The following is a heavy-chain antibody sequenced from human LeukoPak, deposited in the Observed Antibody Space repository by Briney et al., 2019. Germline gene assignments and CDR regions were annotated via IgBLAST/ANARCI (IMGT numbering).Heavy chain of an antibody. Sequence: GGSLRLSCAASGFTFDDYGMSWVRQAPGKGLEWVSGINWNGGSTGYADSVKGRFTISRDNAKNSLYLQMNSLRAEDTALYYCARDTRKSSSWVPGYWGQGTLVTVSS. J-gene: IGHJ4*02. D-gene: IGHD6-6*01. CDR1: GFTFDDYG. CDR2: INWNGGST. V-gene: IGHV3-20*04. CDR3: ARDTRKSSSWVPGY.